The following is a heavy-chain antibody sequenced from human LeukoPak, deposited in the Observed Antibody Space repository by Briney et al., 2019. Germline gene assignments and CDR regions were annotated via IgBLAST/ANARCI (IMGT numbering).Heavy chain of an antibody. CDR2: IYSGGST. Sequence: GGSLRLSCAASGFTFSSYSMNWVRQAPGKGLEWVSVIYSGGSTYYADSVKSRFTISRDNSKNTVNLQMNSLRPEDTAVYYCARDTPSSGFDYWGQGTQVTVSS. D-gene: IGHD3-10*01. CDR1: GFTFSSYS. J-gene: IGHJ4*02. V-gene: IGHV3-53*01. CDR3: ARDTPSSGFDY.